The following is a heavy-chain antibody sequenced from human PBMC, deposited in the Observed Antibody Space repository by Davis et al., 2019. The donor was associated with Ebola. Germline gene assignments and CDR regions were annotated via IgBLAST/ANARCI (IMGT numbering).Heavy chain of an antibody. CDR1: GYTFTGYY. J-gene: IGHJ5*02. CDR3: AREAGTTGRWCDP. CDR2: INPNSGGT. V-gene: IGHV1-2*02. Sequence: ASVKVSCKASGYTFTGYYMHWVRQAPGQGLEWMGWINPNSGGTNYAQKFQGRVTMTRDTSISTAYMELSRRRSDETAVYYCAREAGTTGRWCDPWGQGTLVTVSA. D-gene: IGHD1-1*01.